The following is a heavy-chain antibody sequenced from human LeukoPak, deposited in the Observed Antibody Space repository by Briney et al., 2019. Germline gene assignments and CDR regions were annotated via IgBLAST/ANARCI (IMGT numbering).Heavy chain of an antibody. CDR2: ISYDGSNK. D-gene: IGHD6-6*01. J-gene: IGHJ4*02. CDR1: GFTFSSYA. CDR3: ARSKSSSSPNFDY. Sequence: GGSLRHSCAASGFTFSSYAMHWVRQAPGKGLEWVAIISYDGSNKYYADSVKGRFTISRDNSKSTLYLQMNSLRAEDTAVYYCARSKSSSSPNFDYWGQGTLVTVSS. V-gene: IGHV3-30-3*01.